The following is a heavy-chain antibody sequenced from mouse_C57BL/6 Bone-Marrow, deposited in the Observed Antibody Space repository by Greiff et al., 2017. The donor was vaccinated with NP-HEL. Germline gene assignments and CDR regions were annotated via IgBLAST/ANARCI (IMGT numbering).Heavy chain of an antibody. D-gene: IGHD2-14*01. Sequence: VQLQQSGAELARPGASVKLSCKASGYTFTSYGISWVKQRPGQGLEWIGEIYPRSGNTYYNEKFKGKATLTADKSSSTAYMEIRSLTSEDSAVYFCARDRGYAMDYWGQGTSVTVSS. J-gene: IGHJ4*01. CDR1: GYTFTSYG. CDR2: IYPRSGNT. V-gene: IGHV1-81*01. CDR3: ARDRGYAMDY.